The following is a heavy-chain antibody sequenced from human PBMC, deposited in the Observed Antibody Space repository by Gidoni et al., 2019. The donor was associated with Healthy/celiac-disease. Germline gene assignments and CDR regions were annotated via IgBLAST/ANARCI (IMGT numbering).Heavy chain of an antibody. CDR3: ARGDTFGGVGGFDY. CDR2: IYHSGSN. D-gene: IGHD3-16*01. CDR1: VCSLSSSNW. J-gene: IGHJ4*02. Sequence: QVQLQESGPGLVNPSGTLSLTCAVSVCSLSSSNWWSWVRQPPGKGVEWIGEIYHSGSNNYNPALKSRVNISVEKYKNQFSLKLSSVTAADTAVYYCARGDTFGGVGGFDYWGQGTLVTVSS. V-gene: IGHV4-4*02.